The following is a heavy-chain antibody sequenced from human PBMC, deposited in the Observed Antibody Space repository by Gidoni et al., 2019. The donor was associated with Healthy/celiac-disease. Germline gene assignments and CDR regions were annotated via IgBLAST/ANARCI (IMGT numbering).Heavy chain of an antibody. Sequence: QVQLQQWGAGLLKPSETLSLTCAVYGGSFSGYYWSWIRQPPGKGLEWIGEINHSGSTNYNPSLKSRVTISVDTSKNQFSLKLSSVTAADTAVYYCAANSFYDYVWGSYRDYWGQGTLVTVSS. J-gene: IGHJ4*02. D-gene: IGHD3-16*02. CDR1: GGSFSGYY. CDR3: AANSFYDYVWGSYRDY. V-gene: IGHV4-34*01. CDR2: INHSGST.